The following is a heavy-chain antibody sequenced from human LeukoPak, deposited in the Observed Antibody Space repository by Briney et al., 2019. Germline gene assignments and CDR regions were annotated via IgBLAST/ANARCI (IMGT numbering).Heavy chain of an antibody. CDR3: AKIDRTYCSRSSCYALDY. J-gene: IGHJ4*02. CDR1: GYSFTSYW. D-gene: IGHD2-2*01. V-gene: IGHV5-51*07. Sequence: GESLKISCKGSGYSFTSYWIGWVHQMPGKGLEWMGIIYPGDSDTRYSPSFQGQVTISADKSISTAYLQWSSLKASDTAMYYCAKIDRTYCSRSSCYALDYWGQGTLVTVSS. CDR2: IYPGDSDT.